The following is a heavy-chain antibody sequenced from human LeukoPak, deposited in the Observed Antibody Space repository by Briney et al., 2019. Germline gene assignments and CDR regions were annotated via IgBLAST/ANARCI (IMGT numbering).Heavy chain of an antibody. CDR2: ISSSSSYI. J-gene: IGHJ4*02. D-gene: IGHD6-13*01. Sequence: GGSLRLSCAASGFTFSSYSVNWVRQAPGKGLEWVSSISSSSSYIYYADSVKGRFTISRDNAKNSLYLQMNSLRAEDTAVYYCARDRVVAAAAHFDYWGQGTLVTVSS. CDR1: GFTFSSYS. V-gene: IGHV3-21*01. CDR3: ARDRVVAAAAHFDY.